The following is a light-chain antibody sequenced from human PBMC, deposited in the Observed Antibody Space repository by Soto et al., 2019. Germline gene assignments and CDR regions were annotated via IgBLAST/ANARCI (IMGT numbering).Light chain of an antibody. Sequence: QSVLTQPASVSGSPGQSITISCTGSSSDVGAYHFVSWYQHHPGKAPKLILYEVTARPSGVSSRFSGSKSGNTASLTISGLQADDEANYYCSSYTSSNTPYVFGPGTKVTVL. J-gene: IGLJ1*01. CDR2: EVT. CDR3: SSYTSSNTPYV. V-gene: IGLV2-14*01. CDR1: SSDVGAYHF.